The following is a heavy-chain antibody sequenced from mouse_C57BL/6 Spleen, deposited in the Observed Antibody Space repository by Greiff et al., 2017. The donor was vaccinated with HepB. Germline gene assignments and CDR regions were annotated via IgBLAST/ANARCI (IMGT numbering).Heavy chain of an antibody. CDR1: GYSITSGYD. V-gene: IGHV3-1*01. CDR2: ISYSGST. D-gene: IGHD4-1*01. J-gene: IGHJ1*03. CDR3: ARVPWDRGWYFDV. Sequence: VQLQQSGPGMVKPSQSLSLTCTVTGYSITSGYDWHWIRHFPGNKLEWMGYISYSGSTNYNPSLKSRISITHDTSKNHFFLKLNSVTTEDTATYYCARVPWDRGWYFDVWGTGTTVTVSS.